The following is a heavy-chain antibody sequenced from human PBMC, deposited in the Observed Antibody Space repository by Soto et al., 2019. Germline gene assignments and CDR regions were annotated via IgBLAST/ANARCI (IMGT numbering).Heavy chain of an antibody. J-gene: IGHJ4*02. Sequence: ASVKVSCKASGGTFSSYTISWVRQAPGQGLEWMGRIIPILGIANYAQKFQGRVTITADKSTSTAYMELSSLRSEDTTVYYCARDGMGQQLVNWGQGTLVTVSS. CDR2: IIPILGIA. CDR3: ARDGMGQQLVN. CDR1: GGTFSSYT. V-gene: IGHV1-69*04. D-gene: IGHD6-13*01.